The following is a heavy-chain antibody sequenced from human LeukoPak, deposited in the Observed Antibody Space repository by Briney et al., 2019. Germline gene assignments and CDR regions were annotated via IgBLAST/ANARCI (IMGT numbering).Heavy chain of an antibody. CDR2: ISDSGGST. D-gene: IGHD4-11*01. CDR3: ARGPYSRNFDY. Sequence: GSLRVSCAASGFTISSYDMSWVRQAPGKGLEWVSTISDSGGSTYYADSVKGRFTISRDNSKNTLYLQMNSLRAEDTAVYYCARGPYSRNFDYWGQGTLVTVSS. J-gene: IGHJ4*02. CDR1: GFTISSYD. V-gene: IGHV3-23*01.